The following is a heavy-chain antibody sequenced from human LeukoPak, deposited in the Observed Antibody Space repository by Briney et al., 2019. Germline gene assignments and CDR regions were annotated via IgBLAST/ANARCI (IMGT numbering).Heavy chain of an antibody. Sequence: ASVKVSCKASGYRFTSHYMHWVRQAPGQGLEWMGLINPSGSSTLYAQKFQGRVTMTRDMFTTTDYMELSSLRSEDTAVYYCARDNSVGDIAWWFDPWGQGTLVTVSS. D-gene: IGHD3-16*02. CDR1: GYRFTSHY. CDR3: ARDNSVGDIAWWFDP. CDR2: INPSGSST. J-gene: IGHJ5*02. V-gene: IGHV1-46*01.